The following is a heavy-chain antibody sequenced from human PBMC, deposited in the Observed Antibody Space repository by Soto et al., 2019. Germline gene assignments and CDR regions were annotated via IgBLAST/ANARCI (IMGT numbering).Heavy chain of an antibody. V-gene: IGHV4-39*01. CDR3: ARQGQGLVRVDY. CDR1: GGSISSSSYY. D-gene: IGHD6-19*01. J-gene: IGHJ4*02. Sequence: PSETLSLTCTVSGGSISSSSYYWGGIRQPPGKGLEWIGSIYYSGSTYYNPSLKSRVTISVDTSKNQFSLKLSSVTAADTAVYYCARQGQGLVRVDYWGQATLVTVST. CDR2: IYYSGST.